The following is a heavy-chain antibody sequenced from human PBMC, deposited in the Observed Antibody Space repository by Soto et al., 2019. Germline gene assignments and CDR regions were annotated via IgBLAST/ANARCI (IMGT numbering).Heavy chain of an antibody. V-gene: IGHV4-34*01. CDR3: ARGLITGSHYSGGWYYFDS. D-gene: IGHD6-19*01. Sequence: TSETLSLTCAVYGESFSGYIWTWILQTPWKGLQWIGQINHSGSAYYNPSLKSRVTISVHTSNSQFSLELSSVTAADTAVYYCARGLITGSHYSGGWYYFDSWGQGTQVTVSS. J-gene: IGHJ4*02. CDR2: INHSGSA. CDR1: GESFSGYI.